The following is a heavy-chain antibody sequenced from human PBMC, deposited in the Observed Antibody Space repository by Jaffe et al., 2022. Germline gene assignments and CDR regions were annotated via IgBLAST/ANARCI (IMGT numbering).Heavy chain of an antibody. V-gene: IGHV4-38-2*01. Sequence: QVQLQESGPGLVKPSETLSLTCAVSGYSISSGYYWGWIRQPPGKGLEWIGSIYHSGSTYYNPSLKSRVTISVDTSKNQFSLKLSSVTAADTAVYYCARHEDYYGSGSREPPDAFDIWGQGTMVTVSS. CDR1: GYSISSGYY. D-gene: IGHD3-10*01. J-gene: IGHJ3*02. CDR2: IYHSGST. CDR3: ARHEDYYGSGSREPPDAFDI.